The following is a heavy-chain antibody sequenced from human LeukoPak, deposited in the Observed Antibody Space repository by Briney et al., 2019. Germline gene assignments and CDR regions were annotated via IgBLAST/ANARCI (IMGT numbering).Heavy chain of an antibody. CDR1: GYTFTSYW. CDR2: IYPGDSDT. J-gene: IGHJ5*02. D-gene: IGHD5-18*01. Sequence: KNGESLKISCKGSGYTFTSYWIGWVRQMPGKGLEWMGIIYPGDSDTRYSPSFQGQVTISADKSISTAYLQWSSLKASDTAMYYCAREGGYSYGQPNCFDPWGQGTLVTVSS. CDR3: AREGGYSYGQPNCFDP. V-gene: IGHV5-51*01.